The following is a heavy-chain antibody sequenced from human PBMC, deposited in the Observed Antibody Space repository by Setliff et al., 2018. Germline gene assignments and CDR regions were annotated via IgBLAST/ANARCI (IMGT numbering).Heavy chain of an antibody. CDR2: IYICGSD. CDR1: GGSISSYY. Sequence: ETLSLTCTVSGGSISSYYWSWIRQPAGKGLEWIGHIYICGSDNYNPTLKIRVTISIDTSKNQFSLKLNSVTAADMAVYYCAREQWLDPPGYYYMDVWAKGTTVTVSS. V-gene: IGHV4-4*07. J-gene: IGHJ6*03. D-gene: IGHD6-19*01. CDR3: AREQWLDPPGYYYMDV.